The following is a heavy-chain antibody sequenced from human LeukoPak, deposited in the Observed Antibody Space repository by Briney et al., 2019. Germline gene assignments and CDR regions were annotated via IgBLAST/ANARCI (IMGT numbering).Heavy chain of an antibody. J-gene: IGHJ4*02. CDR2: ISSSSSYI. D-gene: IGHD6-13*01. Sequence: GVLRLSCAASGFTFISYSMNWVRQAPGKGREWVSSISSSSSYIYYADSVKGRFTISRDNAKNSLYLQMNSLRAEDTAVYYCARGSSSWYGIWGQGTLVTVSS. V-gene: IGHV3-21*01. CDR3: ARGSSSWYGI. CDR1: GFTFISYS.